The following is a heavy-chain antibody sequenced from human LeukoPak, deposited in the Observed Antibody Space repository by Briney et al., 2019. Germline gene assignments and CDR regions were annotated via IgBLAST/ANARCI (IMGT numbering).Heavy chain of an antibody. CDR1: GDSVSSKSAT. Sequence: SQTLSLTCAISGDSVSSKSATWNWIRQSPSRGLEWLGKTYYRSRWYNDSAVSVTGRITISPDTSKNQLSLQLNSVTPEDTAVYYCARDPRVSAGWQFDYWGQGTLVTVSS. V-gene: IGHV6-1*01. CDR2: TYYRSRWYN. CDR3: ARDPRVSAGWQFDY. J-gene: IGHJ4*02. D-gene: IGHD6-19*01.